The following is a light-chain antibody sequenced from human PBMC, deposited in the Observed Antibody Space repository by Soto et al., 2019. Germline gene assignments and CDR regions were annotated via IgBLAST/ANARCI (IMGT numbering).Light chain of an antibody. V-gene: IGKV3-20*01. J-gene: IGKJ4*01. CDR3: QQYGRSPQLS. Sequence: EIVLTQSPGTLSLSPGERATLSCRASQIVTSNYLAWYQQKLGQAPRLLIYGASSRATGIPDRFSGSGSGTDFTLTISRLEPEDFAVYYCQQYGRSPQLSLGGGTKVDIK. CDR2: GAS. CDR1: QIVTSNY.